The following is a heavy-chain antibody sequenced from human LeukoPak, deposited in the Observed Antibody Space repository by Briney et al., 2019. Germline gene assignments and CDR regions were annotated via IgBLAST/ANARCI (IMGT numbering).Heavy chain of an antibody. CDR1: GGSFSGYY. J-gene: IGHJ6*03. V-gene: IGHV4-34*01. CDR2: INHSGST. CDR3: ARHQRDYYYYYYMDV. Sequence: PSETLSLTCAVYGGSFSGYYWSWIRQPPGKGLEWVGEINHSGSTNYNPSLKSRVTISVDTSKNQFSLKLSSVTAADTAVYYCARHQRDYYYYYYMDVWGKGTTVTISS.